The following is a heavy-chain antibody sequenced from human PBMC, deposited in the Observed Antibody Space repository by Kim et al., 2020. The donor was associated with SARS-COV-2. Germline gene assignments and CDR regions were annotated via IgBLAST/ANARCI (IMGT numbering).Heavy chain of an antibody. CDR1: GITFRSND. V-gene: IGHV3-23*01. J-gene: IGHJ4*02. Sequence: GGSLRLSCVGSGITFRSNDVSWVRQAPGKGLEWVSSIGVGGDGIVYADSVKGRFTISSDYSENTVYLQMNSLRADDTAVYFCAKAPARGGIFEHWGQGTLVSVSS. D-gene: IGHD3-16*01. CDR2: IGVGGDGI. CDR3: AKAPARGGIFEH.